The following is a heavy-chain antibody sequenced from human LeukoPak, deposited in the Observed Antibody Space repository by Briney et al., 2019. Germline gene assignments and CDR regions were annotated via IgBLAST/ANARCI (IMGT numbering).Heavy chain of an antibody. CDR1: GFSFSFYW. CDR2: IKTDGSIA. Sequence: GGSLRLSCAASGFSFSFYWMHWVRQAPGKGPVWVSRIKTDGSIADYADSVKGRFTISRDNAKNSLYLQMNSLRAEDTAVYYCAGATYYYGSGSYGRLYYFDYWGQGTLVTVSS. D-gene: IGHD3-10*01. CDR3: AGATYYYGSGSYGRLYYFDY. V-gene: IGHV3-74*01. J-gene: IGHJ4*02.